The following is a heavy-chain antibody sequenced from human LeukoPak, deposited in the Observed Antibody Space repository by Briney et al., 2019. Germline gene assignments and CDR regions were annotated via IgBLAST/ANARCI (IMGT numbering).Heavy chain of an antibody. D-gene: IGHD4-17*01. J-gene: IGHJ6*03. CDR3: ARGITVTTPYYYYYMDV. CDR2: INHSGST. V-gene: IGHV4-34*01. Sequence: SETLSLTCAVYGGSFSGYYWSWIRQPPGEGLEWIGEINHSGSTNYNPSLKSRVTISVDTSKNQFSLKLSSVTAADTAVYYCARGITVTTPYYYYYMDVWGKGTTVTVSS. CDR1: GGSFSGYY.